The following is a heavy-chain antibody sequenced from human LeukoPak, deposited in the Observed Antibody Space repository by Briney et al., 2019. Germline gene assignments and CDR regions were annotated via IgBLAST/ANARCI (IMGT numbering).Heavy chain of an antibody. Sequence: ASVKVSCKASGYTFTGYYMHWVRQAPGQGLEWMGWINPNSGGTNYAQKFQGRVTMTRDTSISTAYMELSRLRSDDTAVYYCARRRTYSSSSYFDYWGQGTLVTVSS. CDR1: GYTFTGYY. V-gene: IGHV1-2*02. CDR3: ARRRTYSSSSYFDY. D-gene: IGHD6-6*01. CDR2: INPNSGGT. J-gene: IGHJ4*02.